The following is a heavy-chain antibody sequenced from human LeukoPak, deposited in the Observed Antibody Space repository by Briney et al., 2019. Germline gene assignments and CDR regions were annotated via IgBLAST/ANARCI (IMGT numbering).Heavy chain of an antibody. V-gene: IGHV3-53*01. CDR3: ARMNVVGAIDY. D-gene: IGHD1-26*01. Sequence: GGSLRLSCAASGFTVSSNYMSWVRQAPGKGLEWVSVIYSGGSTYYADSVKGRFTISRDNSKNTLYLQMNSLRAGDTAVYYCARMNVVGAIDYWGQGTLVTVSS. J-gene: IGHJ4*02. CDR1: GFTVSSNY. CDR2: IYSGGST.